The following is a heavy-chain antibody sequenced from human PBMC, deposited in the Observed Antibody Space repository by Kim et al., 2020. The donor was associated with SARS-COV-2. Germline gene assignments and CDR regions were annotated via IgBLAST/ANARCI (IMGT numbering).Heavy chain of an antibody. J-gene: IGHJ3*02. Sequence: NYHPSLKSRVTISVDKSKNQFSLKLSSVTAADTAVYYCARILSENDAFDIWGQGTMVTVSS. CDR3: ARILSENDAFDI. V-gene: IGHV4-4*02.